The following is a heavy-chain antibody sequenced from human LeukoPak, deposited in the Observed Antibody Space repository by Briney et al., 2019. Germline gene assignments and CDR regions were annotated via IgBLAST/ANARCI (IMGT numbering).Heavy chain of an antibody. D-gene: IGHD3-3*01. Sequence: GGSLRLSCAASGFTFDDYAMHWVRQAPGKGLKWVSGISWNSGSIGYADSVRGRFTISRDNAKNSLYLQMNSLRAEDTALYYCAKAPIFGVVGNNWFDPWGQGTLVTVSS. J-gene: IGHJ5*02. CDR1: GFTFDDYA. CDR2: ISWNSGSI. V-gene: IGHV3-9*01. CDR3: AKAPIFGVVGNNWFDP.